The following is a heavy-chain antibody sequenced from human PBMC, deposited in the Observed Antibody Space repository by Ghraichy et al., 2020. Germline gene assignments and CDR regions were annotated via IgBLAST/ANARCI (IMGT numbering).Heavy chain of an antibody. Sequence: SVKVSCKASGGTFSSYAISWVRQAPGQGLEWMGGIIPIFGTANYAQKFQGRVTITADESTSTAYMELSSLRSEDTAVYYCARGHCSSTSCYIGWFDPWGQGTLVTVSS. D-gene: IGHD2-2*02. CDR2: IIPIFGTA. CDR1: GGTFSSYA. J-gene: IGHJ5*02. V-gene: IGHV1-69*13. CDR3: ARGHCSSTSCYIGWFDP.